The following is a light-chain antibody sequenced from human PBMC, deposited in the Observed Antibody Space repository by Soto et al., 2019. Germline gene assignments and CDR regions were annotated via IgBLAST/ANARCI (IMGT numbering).Light chain of an antibody. J-gene: IGKJ3*01. CDR3: QHYYSTPFT. Sequence: DIVMTQSPDSLAVSLGERATINCKSSQSVLYTSNNKNYLAWYQQKPGQPPKLIIYWASTRESGVPDRFSGGGSGTDFTLTISSLQAEDVAVYYCQHYYSTPFTFGHGTKVDIK. CDR2: WAS. CDR1: QSVLYTSNNKNY. V-gene: IGKV4-1*01.